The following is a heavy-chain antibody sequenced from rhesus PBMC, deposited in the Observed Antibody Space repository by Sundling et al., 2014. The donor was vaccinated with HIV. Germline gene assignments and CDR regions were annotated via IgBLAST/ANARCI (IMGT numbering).Heavy chain of an antibody. D-gene: IGHD6-37*01. CDR2: IYGSSGST. Sequence: QVQLQESGPGLVKPSETLSLTCAVSGGSISSNYWSWIRQSPGKGLEWIGNIYGSSGSTYYNSSLKSRVTISKDMSKNQFSLKLTSVTAADTAVYYCARDNYSGGYYYGLDSWGQGVVVTVSS. V-gene: IGHV4-160*01. CDR3: ARDNYSGGYYYGLDS. CDR1: GGSISSNY. J-gene: IGHJ6*01.